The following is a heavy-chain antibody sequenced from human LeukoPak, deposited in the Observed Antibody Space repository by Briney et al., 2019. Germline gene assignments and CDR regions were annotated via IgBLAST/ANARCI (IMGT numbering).Heavy chain of an antibody. Sequence: ASVKVSCKASGYTFTSYGISWVRQAPGQGLEWMGWISAYNGNTNYAQKLQGRVTMTTDTFTSTAYMELRSLRSDDTAVYYCARYDYGDYVFDYWGQGTLVTVSS. D-gene: IGHD4-17*01. V-gene: IGHV1-18*01. J-gene: IGHJ4*02. CDR1: GYTFTSYG. CDR3: ARYDYGDYVFDY. CDR2: ISAYNGNT.